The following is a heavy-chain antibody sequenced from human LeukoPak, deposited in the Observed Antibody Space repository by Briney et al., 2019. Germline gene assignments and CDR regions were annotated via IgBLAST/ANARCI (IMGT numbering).Heavy chain of an antibody. CDR3: ARRIETMVRGVYYYYMDV. CDR2: MNPNSGNT. Sequence: ASVKVSCKASGYTFTSYDINWVRQATGQGLEWTGWMNPNSGNTGYAQKFQGRVTMTRNTSISTAYMELSSLRSEDTAVYYCARRIETMVRGVYYYYMDVWGKGTTVTISS. V-gene: IGHV1-8*01. CDR1: GYTFTSYD. J-gene: IGHJ6*03. D-gene: IGHD3-10*01.